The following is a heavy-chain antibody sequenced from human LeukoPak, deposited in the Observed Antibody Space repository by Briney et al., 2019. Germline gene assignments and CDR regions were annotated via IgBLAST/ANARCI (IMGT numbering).Heavy chain of an antibody. D-gene: IGHD6-13*01. Sequence: PSETLSLTCAVYGGSFSGYYWSWIRQPPGKGLEWIGEINHSGSTNYNPSLKSRVTISVDTSKNQFSLKLSSVTAADTAVYYCAREGARYRIAAAGTGRSNWFDPWGQGTLVTVSS. CDR1: GGSFSGYY. J-gene: IGHJ5*02. CDR2: INHSGST. V-gene: IGHV4-34*01. CDR3: AREGARYRIAAAGTGRSNWFDP.